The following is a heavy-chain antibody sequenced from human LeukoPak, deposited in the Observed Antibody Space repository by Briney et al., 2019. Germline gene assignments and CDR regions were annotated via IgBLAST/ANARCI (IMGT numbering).Heavy chain of an antibody. CDR2: ISYDGSNK. CDR1: GFTFSSYG. D-gene: IGHD3-22*01. V-gene: IGHV3-30*18. Sequence: GGSLRLSCAASGFTFSSYGMHWVRQAPGKGLEWVAVISYDGSNKYYADSVKGRFTISRDNPKNTLYLQMNSLRAEDTAVYYCAKVAFVLFDVSGYYDYWGQGTLVTVSS. J-gene: IGHJ4*02. CDR3: AKVAFVLFDVSGYYDY.